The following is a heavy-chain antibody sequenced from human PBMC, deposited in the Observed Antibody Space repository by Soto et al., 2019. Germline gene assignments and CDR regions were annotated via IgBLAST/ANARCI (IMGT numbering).Heavy chain of an antibody. CDR2: ISSRGGST. Sequence: VQLLESGGGMVQPGGSLRLSCGASGFAFGTYAMNWVRQAPGKGLEWVSGISSRGGSTFYADSVQGRFIISRDNSKNTRSLPMDNLRVEDSPIYYCAKGGAELLGYYYYFVMDVWGQGTTVSVSS. V-gene: IGHV3-23*01. J-gene: IGHJ6*02. CDR1: GFAFGTYA. CDR3: AKGGAELLGYYYYFVMDV. D-gene: IGHD2-15*01.